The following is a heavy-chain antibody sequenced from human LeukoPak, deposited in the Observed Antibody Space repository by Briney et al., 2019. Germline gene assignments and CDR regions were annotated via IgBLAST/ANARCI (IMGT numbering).Heavy chain of an antibody. Sequence: SQTLSLTCTVSGGSISSGSYYWSWIRQPAGKGLEWIGRIYTSGSTNYNPSLKSRVTISVDTSKNQFSLKLSSVTAADTAVYYCASTARQYGSGSYYHYYYMDVWGKGTTVTVSS. CDR2: IYTSGST. CDR1: GGSISSGSYY. D-gene: IGHD3-10*01. CDR3: ASTARQYGSGSYYHYYYMDV. J-gene: IGHJ6*03. V-gene: IGHV4-61*02.